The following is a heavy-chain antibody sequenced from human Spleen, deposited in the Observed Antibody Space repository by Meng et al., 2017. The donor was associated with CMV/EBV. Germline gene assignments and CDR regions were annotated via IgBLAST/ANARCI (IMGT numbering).Heavy chain of an antibody. CDR1: TFSSYA. V-gene: IGHV1-69*05. CDR3: ARHRGVVVPAAMIPWFDP. CDR2: ISPIFGTA. J-gene: IGHJ5*02. Sequence: TFSSYASRWVRQAPGQGLEWMGGISPIFGTANYAKKFQGRVTITTDESTSTAYMELSSLRSEDTAVYYCARHRGVVVPAAMIPWFDPWGQGTLVTVSS. D-gene: IGHD2-2*01.